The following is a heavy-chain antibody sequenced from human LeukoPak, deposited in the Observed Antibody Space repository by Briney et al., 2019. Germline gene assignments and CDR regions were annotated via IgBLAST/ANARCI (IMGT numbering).Heavy chain of an antibody. Sequence: GGSLRLSCAASGFTFSSYGMHWVRQAPGKGLEGGAYIRYDGSNKYYADSVKGRFTISRDISKNTLYLQMNSLRAEDTAVYYCAKDRVFELWFEEASPYYFDYWGQGTLVTVSS. J-gene: IGHJ4*02. CDR1: GFTFSSYG. V-gene: IGHV3-30*02. CDR2: IRYDGSNK. CDR3: AKDRVFELWFEEASPYYFDY. D-gene: IGHD3-10*01.